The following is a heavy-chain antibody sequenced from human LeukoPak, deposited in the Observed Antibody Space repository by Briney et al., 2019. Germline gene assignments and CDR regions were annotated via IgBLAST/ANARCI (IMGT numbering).Heavy chain of an antibody. D-gene: IGHD3-3*01. V-gene: IGHV3-30*04. CDR2: ISYDGSNK. CDR3: ARDQTYYDFSYSFDY. Sequence: GGSLRLSCAASGFTFSSYAMHWVRQAPGKGLEWVAVISYDGSNKYYADSVKGRFTISRDNSKNTLYLQMNSLRAEDTAVYYWARDQTYYDFSYSFDYWGQGTLVTVSS. J-gene: IGHJ4*02. CDR1: GFTFSSYA.